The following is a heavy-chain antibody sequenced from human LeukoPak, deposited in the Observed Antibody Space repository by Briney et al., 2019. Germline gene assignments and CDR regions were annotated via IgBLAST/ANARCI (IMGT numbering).Heavy chain of an antibody. Sequence: SETLSLTCAVYDESLSGYNWNWIRQPPGKGLEWIGEIDHLGRTNYNPSLKSRVGISIDTSKNQFSLELTSVTAADTAVYFCARDYVVDSTLVAFFDYWGQGMLVTVSS. CDR3: ARDYVVDSTLVAFFDY. CDR1: DESLSGYN. V-gene: IGHV4-34*01. CDR2: IDHLGRT. J-gene: IGHJ4*02. D-gene: IGHD2-8*02.